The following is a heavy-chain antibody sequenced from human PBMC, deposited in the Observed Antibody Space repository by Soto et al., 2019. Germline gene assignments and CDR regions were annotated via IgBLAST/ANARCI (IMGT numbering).Heavy chain of an antibody. CDR1: GYTFTSFG. CDR2: ISVYNGNT. Sequence: GASVKVSCKASGYTFTSFGISWVRQAPGQGLEWMGWISVYNGNTNYAQKFQGRVTMTTDTSTSTAYMELRSLRSDDTAVYYCARVYDFWSGYSNPFDYWGQGTLVTVSS. J-gene: IGHJ4*02. V-gene: IGHV1-18*01. D-gene: IGHD3-3*01. CDR3: ARVYDFWSGYSNPFDY.